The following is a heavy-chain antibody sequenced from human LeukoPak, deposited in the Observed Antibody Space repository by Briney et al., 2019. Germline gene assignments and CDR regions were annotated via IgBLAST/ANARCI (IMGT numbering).Heavy chain of an antibody. V-gene: IGHV1-18*01. J-gene: IGHJ4*02. D-gene: IGHD5-24*01. CDR1: GYTFTSYD. CDR3: ARVRGKMATIKIVDY. CDR2: ISAYNGNT. Sequence: GASVEVSCKASGYTFTSYDILWVRQAPGQGLEWLGWISAYNGNTNYAQKLQGRVTMTTDTSTSTAYMELRSLRSDDTAVYYCARVRGKMATIKIVDYWGQGTLVTVSS.